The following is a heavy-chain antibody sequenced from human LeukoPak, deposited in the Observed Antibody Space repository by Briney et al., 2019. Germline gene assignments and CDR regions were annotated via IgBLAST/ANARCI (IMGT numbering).Heavy chain of an antibody. V-gene: IGHV3-23*01. CDR1: GFTFSTYV. J-gene: IGHJ6*02. Sequence: GGSLRLSCAASGFTFSTYVMTWVRQAPGKGLEWVSAILGSGGGTYYTDSVKGRFTISRDDSKNTLYLQMNSLRAEDTAVYYCATTPGAYYYYHMDVWGQGTTVTVSS. CDR3: ATTPGAYYYYHMDV. CDR2: ILGSGGGT. D-gene: IGHD3-10*01.